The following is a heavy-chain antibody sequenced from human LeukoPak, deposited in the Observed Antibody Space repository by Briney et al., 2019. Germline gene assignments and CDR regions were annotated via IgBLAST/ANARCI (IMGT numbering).Heavy chain of an antibody. CDR2: INPDDGGS. CDR3: ARSGVATCHY. CDR1: GFTFSSYA. V-gene: IGHV3-23*01. D-gene: IGHD2-15*01. Sequence: GGSLRLSCQASGFTFSSYAMSWVRQAPGKELEWVSSINPDDGGSFFANSVKGRFTISRDDSRSVVYLQMNSLRAEDTAVYYCARSGVATCHYWGQGILVTVSS. J-gene: IGHJ4*02.